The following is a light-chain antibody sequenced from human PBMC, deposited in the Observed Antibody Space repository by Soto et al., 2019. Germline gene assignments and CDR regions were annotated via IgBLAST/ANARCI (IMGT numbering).Light chain of an antibody. Sequence: QSVLTQPASVSGSPGQWITISCTGTSSDVGGHNYVSWYQQHPGKAPKLMIYEVTNRPSGISDRFSASKSGNTASLTISGLQAEDEADYYCNSYTTSSTLVFGGGTKLTVL. V-gene: IGLV2-14*01. CDR2: EVT. J-gene: IGLJ2*01. CDR1: SSDVGGHNY. CDR3: NSYTTSSTLV.